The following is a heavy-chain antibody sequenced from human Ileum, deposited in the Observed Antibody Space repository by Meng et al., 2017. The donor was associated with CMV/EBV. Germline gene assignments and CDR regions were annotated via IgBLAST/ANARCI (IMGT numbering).Heavy chain of an antibody. V-gene: IGHV3-23*01. J-gene: IGHJ4*02. CDR2: ISSFGDTT. CDR1: FTFRNYA. Sequence: FTFRNYAMSGVRQAPGRGLEWVATISSFGDTTHYTDSVRGRFTISRDNSNNALYLQMNSLSAGDTALYYCAKDPDSYISTLGTTFDSWGQGTLVTVSS. CDR3: AKDPDSYISTLGTTFDS. D-gene: IGHD1-14*01.